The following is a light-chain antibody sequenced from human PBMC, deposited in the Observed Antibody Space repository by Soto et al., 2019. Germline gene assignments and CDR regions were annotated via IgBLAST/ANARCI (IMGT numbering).Light chain of an antibody. CDR3: SSYTNSGSVI. V-gene: IGLV2-14*03. CDR1: SSDVGAYNY. CDR2: DVH. J-gene: IGLJ2*01. Sequence: QSALTQPASVSGSPGQSITISCTGTSSDVGAYNYVSWYQQHPGKAPKLMICDVHNRPSGVSNRFSGSKSGNTASLTISGRQTDDEADYYCSSYTNSGSVIFGGGTK.